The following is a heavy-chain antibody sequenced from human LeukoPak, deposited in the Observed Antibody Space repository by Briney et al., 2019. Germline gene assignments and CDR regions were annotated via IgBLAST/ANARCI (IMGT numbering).Heavy chain of an antibody. J-gene: IGHJ4*02. Sequence: SGPTLVNPTQTLTLTCTFSGFSLSTRGVGVGWIRQPPGKALERLALIYWDDDKRYSPSLKSRLTITKDTSKNQVVLTMTNMDPVDTATYYCAHKVSSGWYVDYWGQGTLVTVSS. CDR2: IYWDDDK. CDR3: AHKVSSGWYVDY. V-gene: IGHV2-5*02. CDR1: GFSLSTRGVG. D-gene: IGHD6-19*01.